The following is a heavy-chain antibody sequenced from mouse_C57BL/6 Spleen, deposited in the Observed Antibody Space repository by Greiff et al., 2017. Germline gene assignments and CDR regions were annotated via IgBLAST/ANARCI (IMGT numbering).Heavy chain of an antibody. CDR1: GYTFTDYN. CDR2: INPNNGGT. J-gene: IGHJ3*01. D-gene: IGHD1-1*01. V-gene: IGHV1-18*01. Sequence: VQLQQSGPELVKPGASVKIPCKASGYTFTDYNMDWVKQSHGKSLEWIGDINPNNGGTIYNQKFKGKATLTVDKSSSTAYMELRSLTSEDTAVYYCARDGSSGDWFAYWGQGTLVTVSA. CDR3: ARDGSSGDWFAY.